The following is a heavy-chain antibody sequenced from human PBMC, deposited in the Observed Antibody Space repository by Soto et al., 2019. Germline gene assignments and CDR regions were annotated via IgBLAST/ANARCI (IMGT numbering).Heavy chain of an antibody. V-gene: IGHV3-23*01. CDR3: AKHQSGTTPGNYYYYGMDV. Sequence: EVQLLESGGGLVQPGGSLRLSCAASGFTFSSYAMSWVRQAPGKGLEWVSAISGSGGSTYYADSVKGRFTISRDNSKNTLYPQMNSLRAEDTAVYYCAKHQSGTTPGNYYYYGMDVWGQGTTVTVSS. CDR2: ISGSGGST. CDR1: GFTFSSYA. J-gene: IGHJ6*02. D-gene: IGHD1-7*01.